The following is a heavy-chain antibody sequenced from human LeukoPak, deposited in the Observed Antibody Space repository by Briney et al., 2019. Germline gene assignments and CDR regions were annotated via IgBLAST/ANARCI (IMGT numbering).Heavy chain of an antibody. CDR3: ARVHPQFGYFDY. CDR2: IKQDGSEK. CDR1: GFTFSSYW. J-gene: IGHJ4*02. V-gene: IGHV3-7*03. D-gene: IGHD3-16*01. Sequence: PGGSLRLSCAASGFTFSSYWMSWVRQAPGKGPEWVANIKQDGSEKYYADSVKGRFTISRDNSKNTLYLQMNSLRAEDTAVFYCARVHPQFGYFDYWGQGTLVTVSS.